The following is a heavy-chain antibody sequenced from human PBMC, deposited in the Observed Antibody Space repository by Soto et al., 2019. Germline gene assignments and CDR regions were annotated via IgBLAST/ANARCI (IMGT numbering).Heavy chain of an antibody. D-gene: IGHD5-18*01. Sequence: SETLSLTCTVSGGSISSGDHFWSWIRQSPGKGLESIVYMYYSGTIYYNPSLKSRITTSVDTSNNQFSLNLASVSAADTAVYYCARGRGYGYGIDFWGQGALVTVS. V-gene: IGHV4-30-4*01. CDR1: GGSISSGDHF. CDR3: ARGRGYGYGIDF. J-gene: IGHJ4*02. CDR2: MYYSGTI.